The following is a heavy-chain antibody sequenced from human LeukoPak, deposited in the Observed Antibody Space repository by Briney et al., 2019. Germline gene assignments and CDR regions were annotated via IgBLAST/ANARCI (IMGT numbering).Heavy chain of an antibody. Sequence: SETLSLTCTVSGGSISSNYWSWIRQPAGKGLEWSGRIYTSGSTNYNPSLKSRVTMSVDTSKNQFSLKLGSVTAADTAVYYCARDDGIVRPFDPWGQGTLVTVSS. CDR2: IYTSGST. V-gene: IGHV4-4*07. CDR1: GGSISSNY. D-gene: IGHD2-15*01. CDR3: ARDDGIVRPFDP. J-gene: IGHJ5*02.